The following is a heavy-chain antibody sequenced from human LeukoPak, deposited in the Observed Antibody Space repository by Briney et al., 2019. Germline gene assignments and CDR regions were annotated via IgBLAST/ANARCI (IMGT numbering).Heavy chain of an antibody. D-gene: IGHD1-26*01. J-gene: IGHJ4*02. CDR1: GFTFSSYW. CDR3: AREKSGSNAAFDY. CDR2: INLDGSDK. V-gene: IGHV3-7*01. Sequence: GGSLRLSCTASGFTFSSYWMSWVRQAPGKGLEWVANINLDGSDKYYVDSVKGRFTISRDNAKNSLYLQMNSLRPEDAAVYYCAREKSGSNAAFDYWGQGTLVTVSS.